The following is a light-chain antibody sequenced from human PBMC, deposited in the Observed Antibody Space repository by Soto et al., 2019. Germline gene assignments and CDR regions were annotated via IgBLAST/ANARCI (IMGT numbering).Light chain of an antibody. J-gene: IGKJ2*01. V-gene: IGKV2-28*01. CDR2: LGS. CDR1: QSLLHSNGYNY. Sequence: DIVMTQSPLSLPVTPGEPASISCRSSQSLLHSNGYNYLDWYLQKPGQSPQLLIYLGSNRASGGXDTXSGSGSGTEFTLKISRVEAEDVGVYYCMQALQTPYTFGQGTKLEIK. CDR3: MQALQTPYT.